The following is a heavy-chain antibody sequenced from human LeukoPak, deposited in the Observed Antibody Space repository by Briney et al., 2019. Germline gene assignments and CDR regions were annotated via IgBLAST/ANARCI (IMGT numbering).Heavy chain of an antibody. CDR2: IYYSGST. CDR3: AGGKGSTTVTTPYYYGMDV. V-gene: IGHV4-59*01. CDR1: GASISSYY. J-gene: IGHJ6*02. D-gene: IGHD4-17*01. Sequence: SETLSLTCTVSGASISSYYWSWIRQPPGKGLEWIGYIYYSGSTNYNPSLKSRVTISVDTSKNQFSLKLSSVTAADTAVYYCAGGKGSTTVTTPYYYGMDVWGQGTTVTVSS.